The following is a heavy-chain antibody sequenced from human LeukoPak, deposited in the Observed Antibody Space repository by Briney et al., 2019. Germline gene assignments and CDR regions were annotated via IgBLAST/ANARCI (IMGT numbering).Heavy chain of an antibody. CDR3: ARNPPYCTSTDCYNDY. CDR2: INPNSGAT. J-gene: IGHJ4*02. Sequence: GASVKVSCKASGYTLTIYYMHWVRQAPGQGLEWMGWINPNSGATTYAQRFQGRVTMTRDTSISTAYMELSGLTSDDTGVYYCARNPPYCTSTDCYNDYWGQGTLVTVSS. CDR1: GYTLTIYY. V-gene: IGHV1-2*02. D-gene: IGHD2-2*02.